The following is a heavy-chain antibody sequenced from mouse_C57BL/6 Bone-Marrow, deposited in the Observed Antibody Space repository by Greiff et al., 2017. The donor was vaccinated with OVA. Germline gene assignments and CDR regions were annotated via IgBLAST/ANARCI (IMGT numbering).Heavy chain of an antibody. CDR3: ARSYYGSPLGV. D-gene: IGHD1-1*01. J-gene: IGHJ1*03. Sequence: EVKLQESGPGLVKPSQSLSLTCSVTGYSITSGYYWNWIRQFPGNKLEWMGYISYDGSNNYNPSLKNRISITRDTSKNQFFLKLNSVTTEDTATYYCARSYYGSPLGVWGTGTTVTVSS. CDR2: ISYDGSN. CDR1: GYSITSGYY. V-gene: IGHV3-6*01.